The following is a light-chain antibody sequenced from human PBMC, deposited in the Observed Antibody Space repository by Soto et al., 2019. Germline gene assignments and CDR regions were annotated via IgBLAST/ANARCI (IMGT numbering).Light chain of an antibody. V-gene: IGKV1-39*01. CDR1: QSIVTY. CDR2: AAS. Sequence: DIQMTQSPSSLSASVGDRVTITCRASQSIVTYLNWYLQKPGKAPKLLTYAASNLQSGVPSRFSGSGSGTDFTLTISSLQPEDFATYFCQQSYSTPPWTVGQGTKVDSK. J-gene: IGKJ1*01. CDR3: QQSYSTPPWT.